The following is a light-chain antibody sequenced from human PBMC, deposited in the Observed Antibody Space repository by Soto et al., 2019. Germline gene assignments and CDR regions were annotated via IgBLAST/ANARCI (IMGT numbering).Light chain of an antibody. CDR2: GAS. V-gene: IGKV3-20*01. CDR3: QQYGSSPLT. CDR1: QSVSSSF. Sequence: EIVLTQSPGTLYLSPGERATLSCRASQSVSSSFLAWYQQKPGQAPRLLIYGASSRATGIPDRFSGSGSGTDFTLTVSRLEPEDGAVYYCQQYGSSPLTFGGGTKGEIK. J-gene: IGKJ4*01.